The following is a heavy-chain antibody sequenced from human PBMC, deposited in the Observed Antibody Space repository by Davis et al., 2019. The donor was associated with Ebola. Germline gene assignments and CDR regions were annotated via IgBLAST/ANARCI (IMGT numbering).Heavy chain of an antibody. Sequence: GESLKISCAASGFTFSSCGMHWVRQAPGKGLECVAVISYDGNQKYYADSVKGRFTISRENSKNSIFLQLNSLRAEDTAVYYCAKQLGSGFMYDGMDVWGQGTTVTVSS. V-gene: IGHV3-30*18. CDR2: ISYDGNQK. D-gene: IGHD3-3*01. CDR3: AKQLGSGFMYDGMDV. CDR1: GFTFSSCG. J-gene: IGHJ6*02.